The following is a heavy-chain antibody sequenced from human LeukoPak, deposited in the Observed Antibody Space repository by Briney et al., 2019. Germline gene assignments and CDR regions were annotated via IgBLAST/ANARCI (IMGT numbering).Heavy chain of an antibody. D-gene: IGHD1-26*01. J-gene: IGHJ3*02. CDR3: ASAYSGSLDAFDI. V-gene: IGHV5-51*01. CDR1: GYSFTTYW. CDR2: IYPGDSDT. Sequence: GESLKISCKGSGYSFTTYWIGWVRQMPGKGLEWMGIIYPGDSDTRYSPSFQGQVSISADKSISTAYLQWSSLKASDTAMYYCASAYSGSLDAFDIWGQGTMVTVSS.